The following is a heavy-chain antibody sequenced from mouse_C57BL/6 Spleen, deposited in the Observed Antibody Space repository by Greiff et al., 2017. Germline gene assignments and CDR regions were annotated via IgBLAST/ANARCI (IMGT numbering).Heavy chain of an antibody. V-gene: IGHV1-69*01. CDR1: GYTFTSYW. D-gene: IGHD1-1*01. Sequence: VQLQQPGAELVMPGASVKLSCKASGYTFTSYWMHWVKQRPGQGLEWIGEIDPSDSYTNYNQKFKGKSTLTVDKSSSTAYRQLSSLTSEDSAVYYCAFGSSYGFAYWGQGTLVTVSA. CDR3: AFGSSYGFAY. J-gene: IGHJ3*01. CDR2: IDPSDSYT.